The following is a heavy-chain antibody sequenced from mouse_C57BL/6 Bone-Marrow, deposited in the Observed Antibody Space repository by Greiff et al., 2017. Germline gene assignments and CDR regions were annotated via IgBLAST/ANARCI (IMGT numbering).Heavy chain of an antibody. D-gene: IGHD1-1*01. V-gene: IGHV1-50*01. CDR2: IAPSNSNT. CDR3: ARTGPTVVATDY. Sequence: QVQLQQPGAELVKPGASVKLSCKASGYTFTSSCMQWVKQRPGQGLEWIGEIAPSNSNTNYNQKFKGKATLTVDPSSHTAYMQLSRLKSWDSAVYDCARTGPTVVATDYWGKGTTLTVSS. CDR1: GYTFTSSC. J-gene: IGHJ2*01.